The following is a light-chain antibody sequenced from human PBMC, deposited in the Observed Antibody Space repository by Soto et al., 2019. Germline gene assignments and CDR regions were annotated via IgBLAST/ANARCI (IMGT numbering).Light chain of an antibody. CDR3: TSWTTSTTMK. CDR2: DVN. Sequence: QSALTQPASVSGSPGQSITISCTGTSSDVGAYNYVSWYQQHPGKAPKLMFCDVNIRPSGVSNRFSGSKSGNTASLTISGLQAEDEADYYCTSWTTSTTMKFGGGTKVTVL. CDR1: SSDVGAYNY. J-gene: IGLJ2*01. V-gene: IGLV2-14*01.